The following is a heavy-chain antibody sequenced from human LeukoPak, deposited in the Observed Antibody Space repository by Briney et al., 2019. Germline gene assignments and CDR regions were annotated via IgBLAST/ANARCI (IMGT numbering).Heavy chain of an antibody. Sequence: GGSLRLSCAASGFTVSSNYMSWVRQAPGKGLEWVSVIYSGGSTYYADSVKGRFTIFRDNSKNTLYLQMNSLRAEDTAVYYCARDRPSGLRFLEWTGWDYWGQGTLVTVSS. V-gene: IGHV3-53*01. CDR3: ARDRPSGLRFLEWTGWDY. CDR2: IYSGGST. CDR1: GFTVSSNY. J-gene: IGHJ4*02. D-gene: IGHD3-3*01.